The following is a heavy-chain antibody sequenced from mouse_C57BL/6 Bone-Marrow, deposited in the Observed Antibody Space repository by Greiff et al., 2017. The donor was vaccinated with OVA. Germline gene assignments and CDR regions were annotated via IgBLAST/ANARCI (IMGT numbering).Heavy chain of an antibody. CDR3: TRDRASSHWYFDV. D-gene: IGHD1-1*01. CDR2: ISSGGDYI. Sequence: VQLKESGEGLVKPGGSLKLSCAASGFTFSSYAMSWVRQTPEKRLEWVTYISSGGDYIYYADTVKGRFTISRDNARNTLYLQMSSLKSEDTAMYYCTRDRASSHWYFDVWGTGTTVTVSS. J-gene: IGHJ1*03. V-gene: IGHV5-9-1*02. CDR1: GFTFSSYA.